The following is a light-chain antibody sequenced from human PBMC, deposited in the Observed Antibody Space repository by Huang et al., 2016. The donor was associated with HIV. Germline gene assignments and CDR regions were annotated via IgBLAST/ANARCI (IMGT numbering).Light chain of an antibody. CDR2: GAS. J-gene: IGKJ4*01. CDR3: QQYGSSPLT. Sequence: EIVLTQSPGTLSLSPGERATLSCRASQSVSSSYLAWYQQKPGQAPRLLIYGASSRATGIPDRFSGSGSGTDFTRTISRLEPEELVVYYCQQYGSSPLTFGGGTKVEIK. V-gene: IGKV3-20*01. CDR1: QSVSSSY.